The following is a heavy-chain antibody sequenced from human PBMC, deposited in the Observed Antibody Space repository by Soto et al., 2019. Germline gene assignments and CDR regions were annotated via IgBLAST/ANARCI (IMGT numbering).Heavy chain of an antibody. CDR3: ASINNSAWRPIDY. V-gene: IGHV4-39*07. D-gene: IGHD6-19*01. Sequence: ASETLSLTCTVSGGSISSGDYYWSWIRQPPGKGLEWIGSIYYSGTTYYNPSLKSRVTISVDKSKNQFSLKLSSVTAADTAVYYCASINNSAWRPIDYWAQGTLVPVSS. J-gene: IGHJ4*02. CDR1: GGSISSGDYY. CDR2: IYYSGTT.